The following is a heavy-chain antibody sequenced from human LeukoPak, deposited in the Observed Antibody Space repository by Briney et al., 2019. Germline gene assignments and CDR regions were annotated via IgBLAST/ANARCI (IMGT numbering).Heavy chain of an antibody. CDR3: ARRVAIKPRYYFDY. CDR2: VYYTGNT. J-gene: IGHJ4*02. Sequence: PSETLSLTCTVSAGSISNYYWSWIRQPPGKGLEWIGYVYYTGNTNHNPSLQSRVTISVDTSKNQFSLKLSSVTAADTAVYFCARRVAIKPRYYFDYWGQGILVTVSS. D-gene: IGHD2-15*01. V-gene: IGHV4-59*08. CDR1: AGSISNYY.